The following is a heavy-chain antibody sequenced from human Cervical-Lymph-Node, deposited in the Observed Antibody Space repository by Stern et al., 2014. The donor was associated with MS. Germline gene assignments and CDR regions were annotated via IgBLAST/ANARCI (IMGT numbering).Heavy chain of an antibody. CDR1: GFSLSTSGVG. Sequence: QVTLRESGPTLVKPTQTLTLTCTFSGFSLSTSGVGVGWIRQPPGQALEWLALIYWDDDKRYSPSLKSRLTITKDTSKNQLVLTMTNMDHVDTATYYCARLDCSSTSCYRSGYFDLWGRGTLVTVSS. CDR2: IYWDDDK. V-gene: IGHV2-5*02. J-gene: IGHJ2*01. CDR3: ARLDCSSTSCYRSGYFDL. D-gene: IGHD2-2*02.